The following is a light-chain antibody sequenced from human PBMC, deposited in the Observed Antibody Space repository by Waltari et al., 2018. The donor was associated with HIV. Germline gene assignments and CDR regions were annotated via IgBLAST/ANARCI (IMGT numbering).Light chain of an antibody. CDR3: MQALQTPWT. CDR2: LGS. CDR1: QSLLQSNGYNY. J-gene: IGKJ1*01. Sequence: DIVMTQSPLSLPVPPGTPASFSSRSSQSLLQSNGYNYLGWYLQKPGQSPQLLIYLGSNRASGVPDRFSGSASGTDFTLKISRVEADDVGVYYCMQALQTPWTFGPGTKVEIK. V-gene: IGKV2-28*01.